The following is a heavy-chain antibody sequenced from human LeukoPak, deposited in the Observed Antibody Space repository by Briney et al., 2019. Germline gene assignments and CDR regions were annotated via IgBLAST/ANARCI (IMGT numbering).Heavy chain of an antibody. V-gene: IGHV3-48*01. CDR1: GFTFSTYS. CDR3: ARPLRSSGYHCFDY. J-gene: IGHJ4*02. CDR2: ITGSSSTI. Sequence: GGSLRLSCAASGFTFSTYSMTWVRQAPGRGLEWISYITGSSSTIYYAHSVKGRFTISRDNAKNSLYLQMNSLRAEDTAVYYCARPLRSSGYHCFDYWGQGTLVTVSS. D-gene: IGHD3-22*01.